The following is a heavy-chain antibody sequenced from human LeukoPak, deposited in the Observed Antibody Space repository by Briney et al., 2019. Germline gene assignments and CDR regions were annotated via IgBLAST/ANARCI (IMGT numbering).Heavy chain of an antibody. CDR2: IYYSGST. J-gene: IGHJ4*02. CDR1: GGSISSSNFY. Sequence: PSETLSLTCTVSGGSISSSNFYWGWIRQPPGKGLEWIGSIYYSGSTYYNPSLKSRVTISVDTSKNQFSLKLSSVTAADTAVYYCARVSWFAELPNYWGQGTLVSVSS. V-gene: IGHV4-39*07. D-gene: IGHD3-10*01. CDR3: ARVSWFAELPNY.